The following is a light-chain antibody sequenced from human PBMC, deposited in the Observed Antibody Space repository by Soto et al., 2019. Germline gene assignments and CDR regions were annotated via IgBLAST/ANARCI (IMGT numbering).Light chain of an antibody. CDR3: QQYYSYPRT. CDR1: QGISSY. Sequence: AIRMTQSPSSFSASTGDRVTITCRASQGISSYLAWYQQKPGKAPKLLIYAASTLHSGVPSRFSGSGSGTDFTLTISCLQSEDFATYYGQQYYSYPRTFGQGTKVEIK. V-gene: IGKV1-8*01. J-gene: IGKJ1*01. CDR2: AAS.